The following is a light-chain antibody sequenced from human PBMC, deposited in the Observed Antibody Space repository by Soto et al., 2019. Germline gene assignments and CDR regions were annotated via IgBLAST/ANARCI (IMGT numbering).Light chain of an antibody. Sequence: EIVMTQSPATLSLSPGERATLSCRASQSVANYLAWYQQKPGQAPRLLISGASSRATGIPDRFSGSGSGTDFTLTVSRLEPEDFALYYCQQYGNSPITFGQGTRLEIK. CDR2: GAS. V-gene: IGKV3-20*01. CDR1: QSVANY. J-gene: IGKJ5*01. CDR3: QQYGNSPIT.